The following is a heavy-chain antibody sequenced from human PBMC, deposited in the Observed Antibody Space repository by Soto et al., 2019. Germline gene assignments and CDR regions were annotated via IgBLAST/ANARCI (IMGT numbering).Heavy chain of an antibody. CDR1: GYTFTSYY. CDR2: INTSGAST. D-gene: IGHD3-22*01. Sequence: ASVKVSCKTSGYTFTSYYIHWVRQAPGQGLEWMGVINTSGASTIYAQKFQGRVTMTREKSTSTVYMELSSLRSEDTAVYYRARAASSGYLPDYWGQGTLVTVSS. CDR3: ARAASSGYLPDY. J-gene: IGHJ4*02. V-gene: IGHV1-46*01.